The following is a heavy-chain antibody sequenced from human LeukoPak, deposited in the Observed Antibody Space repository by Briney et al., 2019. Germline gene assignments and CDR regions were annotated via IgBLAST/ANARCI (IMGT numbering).Heavy chain of an antibody. CDR3: AKETTYYYDSSGFLGFQH. J-gene: IGHJ1*01. CDR1: GGTFSSYA. CDR2: IIPIFGIA. Sequence: GASVKVSCKASGGTFSSYAISWVRQAPGQGLEWMGRIIPIFGIANYARKFQGRVTITADKSTSTAYMELSSLRSEDTAVYYCAKETTYYYDSSGFLGFQHWGQGTLVTVSS. V-gene: IGHV1-69*04. D-gene: IGHD3-22*01.